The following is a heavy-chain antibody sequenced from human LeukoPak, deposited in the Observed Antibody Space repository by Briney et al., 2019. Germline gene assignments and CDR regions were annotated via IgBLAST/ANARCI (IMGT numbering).Heavy chain of an antibody. CDR1: GFTVSYNY. J-gene: IGHJ4*02. CDR3: AKGESAAATSRVAY. Sequence: GGSLRLSCAASGFTVSYNYMSWVRRAPGKGLEWVSLIFADGTTHYADSVKGRLTISRDNSKNTLYLQMNNLRAEDTAVYYCAKGESAAATSRVAYWGQGTLVTVSS. CDR2: IFADGTT. D-gene: IGHD6-13*01. V-gene: IGHV3-53*01.